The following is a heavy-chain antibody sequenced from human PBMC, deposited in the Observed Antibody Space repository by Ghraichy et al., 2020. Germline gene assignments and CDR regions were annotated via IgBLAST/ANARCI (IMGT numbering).Heavy chain of an antibody. CDR3: ARETYYDFWSGPLNAFDI. D-gene: IGHD3-3*01. Sequence: ESLNISCAVYGGSFSGYYWSWIRQPPGKGLEWIGEINHSGSTNYNPSLKSRVTISVDTSKNQFSLKLSSVTAADTAVYYCARETYYDFWSGPLNAFDIWGQGTMVTVSS. CDR2: INHSGST. V-gene: IGHV4-34*01. J-gene: IGHJ3*02. CDR1: GGSFSGYY.